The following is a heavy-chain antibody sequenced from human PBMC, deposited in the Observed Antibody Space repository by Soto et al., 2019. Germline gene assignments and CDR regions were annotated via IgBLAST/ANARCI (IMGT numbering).Heavy chain of an antibody. Sequence: PGGSLRLSCAASGFPFSSYGIHWVRQAPGKGLEWVAFIWYDGSNEYYADSVKGRFTISRDNSKNTVFLQMNSLRAEDTAVYYCVRCPSSTGCYEYAMDVWGQGTTVTVSS. V-gene: IGHV3-33*01. D-gene: IGHD2-2*01. CDR1: GFPFSSYG. CDR2: IWYDGSNE. CDR3: VRCPSSTGCYEYAMDV. J-gene: IGHJ6*02.